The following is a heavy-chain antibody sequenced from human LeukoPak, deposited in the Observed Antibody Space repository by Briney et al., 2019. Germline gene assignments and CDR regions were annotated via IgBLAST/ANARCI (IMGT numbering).Heavy chain of an antibody. CDR3: AKDDSGSYYYY. CDR1: GFTVSSNY. CDR2: IYSGGST. D-gene: IGHD1-26*01. Sequence: SGGSLRLSCAASGFTVSSNYMSWVRQAPGKGLEWVSVIYSGGSTYYADSVKGRFTISRDNSKNTLYLQMNSLRAEDTAVYYCAKDDSGSYYYYWGQGTLVTVSS. J-gene: IGHJ4*02. V-gene: IGHV3-53*01.